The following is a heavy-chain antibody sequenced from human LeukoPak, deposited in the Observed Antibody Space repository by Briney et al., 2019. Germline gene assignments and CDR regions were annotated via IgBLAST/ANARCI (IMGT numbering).Heavy chain of an antibody. CDR2: ISYDGSNK. CDR1: GFTFSSYG. D-gene: IGHD4-23*01. J-gene: IGHJ4*02. Sequence: GGSLRLSWAASGFTFSSYGMHWVRQAPDKGLEWVAVISYDGSNKYYADSVKGRFTISRDNSKNTLYLQMNSLRAEDTAVYYCAKDYGGDFPHYWGQGTLVTVSS. CDR3: AKDYGGDFPHY. V-gene: IGHV3-30*18.